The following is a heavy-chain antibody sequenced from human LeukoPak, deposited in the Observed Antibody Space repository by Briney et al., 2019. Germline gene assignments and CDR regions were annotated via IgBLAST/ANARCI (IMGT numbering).Heavy chain of an antibody. V-gene: IGHV3-11*01. Sequence: KTSETLSLTCTVSGGSISSYYWSWIRQAPGKGLEWVSYISSSGSTIYYADSVKGRFTISRDNAKNSLYLQMNSLRAEDTAVYYCARDRAVATMYFDYWGQGTLVTVSS. D-gene: IGHD5-12*01. CDR1: GGSISSYY. CDR2: ISSSGSTI. CDR3: ARDRAVATMYFDY. J-gene: IGHJ4*02.